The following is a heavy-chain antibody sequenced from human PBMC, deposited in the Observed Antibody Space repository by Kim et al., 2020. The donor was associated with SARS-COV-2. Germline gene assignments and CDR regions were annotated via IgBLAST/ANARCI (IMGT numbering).Heavy chain of an antibody. V-gene: IGHV4-31*03. Sequence: SETLSLTCTVSGGSISSGGYYWSWIRQHPGKGLEWIGYIYYSGSTYYNPSLKSRVTISVDTSKNQFSLKLSSVTAADTAVYYCARAFGGKRNLNWFDPWGQGTLVTVSS. CDR1: GGSISSGGYY. D-gene: IGHD2-15*01. CDR2: IYYSGST. J-gene: IGHJ5*02. CDR3: ARAFGGKRNLNWFDP.